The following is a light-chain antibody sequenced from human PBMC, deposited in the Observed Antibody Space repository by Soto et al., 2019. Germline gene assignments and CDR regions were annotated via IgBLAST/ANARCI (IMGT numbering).Light chain of an antibody. CDR3: ASYTSSSTSVI. CDR1: SSYVGGYKY. J-gene: IGLJ2*01. CDR2: EVS. V-gene: IGLV2-14*01. Sequence: QSVLTQPASVSGAPGQSITISCTGTSSYVGGYKYVSWYQQHPDKAPKLIIFEVSNRPSGISSRFSGSKSGNTASLTISGLQAEDEADYYCASYTSSSTSVIFGRGTKLTV.